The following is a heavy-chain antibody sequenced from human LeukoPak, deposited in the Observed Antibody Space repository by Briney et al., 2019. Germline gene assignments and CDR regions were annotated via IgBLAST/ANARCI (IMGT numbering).Heavy chain of an antibody. V-gene: IGHV3-33*01. CDR3: ARDPPIAVAGILDY. CDR1: GFTFSSYG. Sequence: PGGSLRLSCAASGFTFSSYGMHWVRQAPGKGLEWVAVIWYDGSNKYYADSVKGRFTISRDNSKNTLYLQMNSLRAEDTAVYYCARDPPIAVAGILDYWGQGTLVTVSS. J-gene: IGHJ4*02. CDR2: IWYDGSNK. D-gene: IGHD6-19*01.